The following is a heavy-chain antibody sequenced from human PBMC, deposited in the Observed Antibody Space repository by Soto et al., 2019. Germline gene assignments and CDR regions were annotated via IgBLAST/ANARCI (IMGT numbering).Heavy chain of an antibody. J-gene: IGHJ4*02. CDR2: ISSRSSNI. CDR3: ASLVGATRPLSDY. V-gene: IGHV3-21*01. CDR1: GFTFNSYR. Sequence: GGSLRLSCSSSGFTFNSYRMNWVRQPPGNWLEWISSISSRSSNIYYAPSVKRRLRTSRAKDKTSLYLPMHRLSAEDTAVYYCASLVGATRPLSDYWGQGTRATVSA. D-gene: IGHD1-26*01.